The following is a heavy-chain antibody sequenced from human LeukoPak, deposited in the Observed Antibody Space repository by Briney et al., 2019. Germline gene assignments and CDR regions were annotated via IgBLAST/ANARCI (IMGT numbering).Heavy chain of an antibody. D-gene: IGHD6-13*01. CDR2: IYHSGST. CDR1: GYSISSGYY. Sequence: SETLSLTCTVSGYSISSGYYWGWIRQPPGKGLEWIGSIYHSGSTYYNPSLKSRVTISVDTSKNQFSLKLSSVTAADTAVYYCARVPIAAAGKGNWFDPWGQGTLVTVSS. V-gene: IGHV4-38-2*02. J-gene: IGHJ5*02. CDR3: ARVPIAAAGKGNWFDP.